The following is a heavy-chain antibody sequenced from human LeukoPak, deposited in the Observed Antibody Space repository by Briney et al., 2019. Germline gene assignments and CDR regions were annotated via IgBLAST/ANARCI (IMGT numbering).Heavy chain of an antibody. J-gene: IGHJ6*02. D-gene: IGHD4-17*01. CDR3: ARGRIPYGDRFYGMDV. CDR1: GFNFSSYW. Sequence: GGSLRLSCAASGFNFSSYWMSWVRQAPGKGLEWVANIKQDGSEKYYVDSVKGRFTISRDNAKNSLYLQMNSLRAEDTAVYYCARGRIPYGDRFYGMDVWGQGTLVTVSS. CDR2: IKQDGSEK. V-gene: IGHV3-7*04.